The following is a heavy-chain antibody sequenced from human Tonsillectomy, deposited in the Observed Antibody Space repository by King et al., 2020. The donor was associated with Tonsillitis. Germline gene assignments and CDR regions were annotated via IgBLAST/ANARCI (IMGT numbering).Heavy chain of an antibody. CDR3: ARDPDYYGSGSYYDH. V-gene: IGHV3-33*08. D-gene: IGHD3-10*01. J-gene: IGHJ4*02. Sequence: VHLVESGGGVVQPGRSLRLSCAASGFPFSSYGMHWVRQAPGKGLEWVAVIWYDGSNKYYADSVKGRFTISRDNSKNTLYLQMNSLRAEDKAVYYCARDPDYYGSGSYYDHWGQGTLVTVSS. CDR2: IWYDGSNK. CDR1: GFPFSSYG.